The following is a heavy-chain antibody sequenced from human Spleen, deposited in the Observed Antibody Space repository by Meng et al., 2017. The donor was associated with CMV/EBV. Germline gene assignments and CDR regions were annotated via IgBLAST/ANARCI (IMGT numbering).Heavy chain of an antibody. V-gene: IGHV3-7*03. CDR2: IKQDGSEK. J-gene: IGHJ6*02. CDR1: GFTFSSYW. Sequence: ETLSLTCAASGFTFSSYWMSWVRQAPGKGLEWVANIKQDGSEKYYVDSVKGRFTISRDNAKNSLYLQMNSLRAEDTAMYYCARPLGRSFYGMDVWGQGTTVTVSS. CDR3: ARPLGRSFYGMDV.